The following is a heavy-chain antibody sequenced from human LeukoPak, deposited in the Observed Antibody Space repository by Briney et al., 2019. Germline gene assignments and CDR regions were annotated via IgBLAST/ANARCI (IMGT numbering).Heavy chain of an antibody. J-gene: IGHJ4*02. CDR2: ISSSSSYI. V-gene: IGHV3-21*01. D-gene: IGHD6-13*01. Sequence: GGSLRLSCAASGFTFSSYSMNWVRQAPGKGLEWVSSISSSSSYIYYADSVKGRFTISRDNAKNSLYLQMNSPGAEDTAVYYCARVGKQQLPYWGQGTLVTVSS. CDR1: GFTFSSYS. CDR3: ARVGKQQLPY.